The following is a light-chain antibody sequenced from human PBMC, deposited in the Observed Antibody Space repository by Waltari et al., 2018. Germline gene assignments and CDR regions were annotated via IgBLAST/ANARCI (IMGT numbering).Light chain of an antibody. V-gene: IGKV1-8*01. J-gene: IGKJ1*01. CDR2: AAS. Sequence: AIRMTQSPSSFSASTGDRVTITCRASQCISSYLAWYQQKPGKAPKRLIYAASTLQSGVPSRFSGSGSGTDFTLTISCLQSEDFATYYCQQYYSYPQTFGQGTKVEIK. CDR1: QCISSY. CDR3: QQYYSYPQT.